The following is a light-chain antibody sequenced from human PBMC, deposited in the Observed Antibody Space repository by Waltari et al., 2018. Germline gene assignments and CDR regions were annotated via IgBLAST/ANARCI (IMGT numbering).Light chain of an antibody. CDR2: EAT. V-gene: IGLV2-23*01. J-gene: IGLJ2*01. Sequence: SALTQPAFVSGSVGQSVGLSCMGTYYDIWYYDLVSWYQQYPGKAPRLIIYEATSRPSWVSNRFSASTSGNTASLTISGLQTEDEAHYYCCSYAGENTMIFGGGTRLTVL. CDR1: YYDIWYYDL. CDR3: CSYAGENTMI.